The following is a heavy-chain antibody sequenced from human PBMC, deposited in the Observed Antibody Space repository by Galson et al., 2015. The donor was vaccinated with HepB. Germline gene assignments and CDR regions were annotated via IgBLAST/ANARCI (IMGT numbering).Heavy chain of an antibody. D-gene: IGHD2-2*01. CDR1: GGTFSSYA. CDR3: ATDIVVVPVAKRGVAFDI. V-gene: IGHV1-46*01. J-gene: IGHJ3*02. Sequence: SVKVSCKASGGTFSSYAISWVRQAPGQGLEWMGIINPSGGSTAYAQKLQGRVTMTRDTSTSTVFMEVSRLRSEDTAVYYCATDIVVVPVAKRGVAFDIWGQGTMVTVSS. CDR2: INPSGGST.